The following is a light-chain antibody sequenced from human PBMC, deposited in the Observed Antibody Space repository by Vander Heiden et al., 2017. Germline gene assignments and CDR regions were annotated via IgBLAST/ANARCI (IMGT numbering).Light chain of an antibody. CDR2: IDSDGSH. J-gene: IGLJ3*02. Sequence: QPVLTQSPSASAFSSALLTGTLSRGHSDYAIAWHQQQAERGPRFLMKIDSDGSHTKGDGVPDRFSGSSSGAERKLTISSLRSEDGADYYCQTWGTGVQWVFGGGTKLTVL. V-gene: IGLV4-69*01. CDR1: RGHSDYA. CDR3: QTWGTGVQWV.